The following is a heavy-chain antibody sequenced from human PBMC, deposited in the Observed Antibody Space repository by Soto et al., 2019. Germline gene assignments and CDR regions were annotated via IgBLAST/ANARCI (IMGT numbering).Heavy chain of an antibody. CDR2: IIPILGIA. CDR3: ARDRDIVVVPAALPYNWFDP. J-gene: IGHJ5*02. Sequence: ASVKVSCKASGGTFSSYTISWVRQAPGQGLEWMGRIIPILGIANYAQKFQGRVTITADKSTSTAYMELSSLRSEDTAVYYCARDRDIVVVPAALPYNWFDPWGQGTLVTVSS. V-gene: IGHV1-69*04. CDR1: GGTFSSYT. D-gene: IGHD2-2*01.